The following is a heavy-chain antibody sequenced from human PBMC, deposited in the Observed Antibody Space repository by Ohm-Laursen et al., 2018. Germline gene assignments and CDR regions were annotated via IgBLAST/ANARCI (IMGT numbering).Heavy chain of an antibody. CDR1: GFTFSSYS. D-gene: IGHD3-22*01. CDR3: ARGKNYYDSSGSLPDAFDI. V-gene: IGHV3-48*01. J-gene: IGHJ3*02. Sequence: SLRLSCSASGFTFSSYSMNWVRQAPGEGLEWVSYISSSSSTIYYADSVKGRFTISRDNAKNSLYLQMSSLRAEDTAVYYCARGKNYYDSSGSLPDAFDIWGQGTMVTVSS. CDR2: ISSSSSTI.